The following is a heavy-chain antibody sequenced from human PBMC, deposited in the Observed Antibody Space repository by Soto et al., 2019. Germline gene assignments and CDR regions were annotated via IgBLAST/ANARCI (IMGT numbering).Heavy chain of an antibody. D-gene: IGHD6-19*01. Sequence: ASVKVSFKASGYTFTSYGISWVRQAPGQGLEWMGWISAYNGNTNYAQKLQGRVTMTTDTSTSTAYMELRSLRSDDTAVYYCARDQGIAVAAYYYGMDVWGQGTTVTVSS. J-gene: IGHJ6*02. CDR2: ISAYNGNT. CDR1: GYTFTSYG. CDR3: ARDQGIAVAAYYYGMDV. V-gene: IGHV1-18*01.